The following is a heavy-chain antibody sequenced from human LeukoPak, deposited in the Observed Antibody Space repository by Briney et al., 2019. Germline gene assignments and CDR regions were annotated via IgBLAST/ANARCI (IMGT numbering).Heavy chain of an antibody. Sequence: PGGSLRLSCAASGFTFSSYWMSWVRQAPGKGLEWVANIKQDGSEKYYVDSVKGRFTISRDNAKNSLYLQMNSLRAEDTAVYYCARVVGRCYDSSVGSSAFDIWGQGTMVTVSS. J-gene: IGHJ3*02. D-gene: IGHD3-22*01. CDR3: ARVVGRCYDSSVGSSAFDI. V-gene: IGHV3-7*01. CDR1: GFTFSSYW. CDR2: IKQDGSEK.